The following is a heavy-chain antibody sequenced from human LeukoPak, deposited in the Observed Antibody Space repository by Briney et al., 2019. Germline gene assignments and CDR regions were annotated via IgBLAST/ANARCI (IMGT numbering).Heavy chain of an antibody. CDR2: ISAYNGNT. V-gene: IGHV1-18*01. D-gene: IGHD4-17*01. CDR1: GYTFTSYG. CDR3: ARDAYTDYGDYPFGYYGMDV. Sequence: ASVKVSCKASGYTFTSYGISWVRQAPGQGLEWMGWISAYNGNTNYAQKLQGRVTVTTDTSTSTAYMELRSLRSDDTAVYYCARDAYTDYGDYPFGYYGMDVWGQGTTVTVSS. J-gene: IGHJ6*02.